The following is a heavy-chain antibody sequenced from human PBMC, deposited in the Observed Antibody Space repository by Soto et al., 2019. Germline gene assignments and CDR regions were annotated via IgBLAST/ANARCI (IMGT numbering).Heavy chain of an antibody. D-gene: IGHD3-10*01. Sequence: EVQLLESGGGLVQPGGSLRLSCAASGFTFNSYAMSWVRQAPGKGLAWVSGISGGGGSTYYADSVKGRFTISRDNSKNTLNLEMTSLTAEDTAVYYCAKVYDGSASYYNGSQSLVPDSTRGSEDSWGQGTMVTVSS. V-gene: IGHV3-23*01. CDR1: GFTFNSYA. J-gene: IGHJ4*02. CDR2: ISGGGGST. CDR3: AKVYDGSASYYNGSQSLVPDSTRGSEDS.